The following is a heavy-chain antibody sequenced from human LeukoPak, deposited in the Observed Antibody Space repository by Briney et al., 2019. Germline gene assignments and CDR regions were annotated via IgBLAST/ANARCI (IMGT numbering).Heavy chain of an antibody. D-gene: IGHD3-22*01. CDR2: IYSGGST. CDR1: GFTVSSNY. CDR3: ATYWAYYYDSSGYPYYFDY. Sequence: PGGSLRLSCAASGFTVSSNYMSWVRQAPGKGLEWVSVIYSGGSTYYADSVKGRFTISRDNAKNSLYLQMNSLRAEDTAVYYCATYWAYYYDSSGYPYYFDYWGQGTLVTVSS. V-gene: IGHV3-66*01. J-gene: IGHJ4*02.